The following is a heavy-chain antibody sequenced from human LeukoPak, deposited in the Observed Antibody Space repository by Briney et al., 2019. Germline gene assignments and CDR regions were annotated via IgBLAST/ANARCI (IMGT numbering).Heavy chain of an antibody. Sequence: SETLSLTCAVYGGSFSGYYWSWIRQPPGKGLEWSGEINHSGSTNYNPSLKSRVTISVDTSKNQFSLKLSSVTAADTAVYYCARQKYYDFWSGYYTGPGRYGMDVWGQGTTVTVSS. V-gene: IGHV4-34*01. CDR1: GGSFSGYY. CDR3: ARQKYYDFWSGYYTGPGRYGMDV. CDR2: INHSGST. D-gene: IGHD3-3*01. J-gene: IGHJ6*02.